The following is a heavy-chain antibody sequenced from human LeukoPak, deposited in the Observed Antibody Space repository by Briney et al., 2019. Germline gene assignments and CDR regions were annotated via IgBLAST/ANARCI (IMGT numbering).Heavy chain of an antibody. CDR1: GYTFASYY. D-gene: IGHD1-26*01. CDR2: INPSGGST. Sequence: ASVKVSCKASGYTFASYYMHWVRQAPGQGLEWMGIINPSGGSTSYAQKFQGRVTMTRDTSTSTIYMELSGLRSEDTAVYYCARRWELLPFDYWGQGTLVTVSS. V-gene: IGHV1-46*01. J-gene: IGHJ4*02. CDR3: ARRWELLPFDY.